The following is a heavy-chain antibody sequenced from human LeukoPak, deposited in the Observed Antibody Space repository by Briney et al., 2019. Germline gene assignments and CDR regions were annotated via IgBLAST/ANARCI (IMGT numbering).Heavy chain of an antibody. Sequence: GRSLRLSCAASGFTFSSYGMHWVRQAPGKGLEWVAVIWYDGSNKYYADSVKGRFTISRDNSKTTLYLQMNSLRAEDTAVYYCARAPRSGSYYTCFDYWGQGTLVTVSS. V-gene: IGHV3-33*01. CDR1: GFTFSSYG. CDR3: ARAPRSGSYYTCFDY. D-gene: IGHD3-10*01. CDR2: IWYDGSNK. J-gene: IGHJ4*02.